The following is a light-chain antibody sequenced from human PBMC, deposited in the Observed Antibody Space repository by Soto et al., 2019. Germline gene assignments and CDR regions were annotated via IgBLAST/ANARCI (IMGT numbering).Light chain of an antibody. J-gene: IGKJ1*01. Sequence: DIVMTQSPDSLPVSLGERATINCKSRQSVLYSSNSKNYLAWYQQKPGQPPKLLIYWASTRESGVPDRFSGSGSWTDFTLTISNLQAEDVAVYYCQQYYSTPTFGQGTKVEIK. CDR2: WAS. V-gene: IGKV4-1*01. CDR1: QSVLYSSNSKNY. CDR3: QQYYSTPT.